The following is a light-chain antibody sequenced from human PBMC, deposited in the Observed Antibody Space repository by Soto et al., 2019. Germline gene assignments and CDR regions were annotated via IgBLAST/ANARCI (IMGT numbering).Light chain of an antibody. V-gene: IGKV3-20*01. CDR1: QSVSGK. CDR2: GAS. CDR3: QQYGSSGLT. J-gene: IGKJ4*01. Sequence: PGEIATLSCRASQSVSGKLAWYQQKPGQAPRFLIYGASNRATGIPDRFSGSGSGTDFTLTISRLEPEDSAVYYCQQYGSSGLTFGGGTKVDIK.